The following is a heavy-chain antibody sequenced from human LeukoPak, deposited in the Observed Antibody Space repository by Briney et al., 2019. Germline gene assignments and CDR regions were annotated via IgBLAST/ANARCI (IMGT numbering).Heavy chain of an antibody. CDR2: IDPSDSYT. D-gene: IGHD3-22*01. CDR1: GYSFTSYW. Sequence: GESLKISCKGSGYSFTSYWNSWVRQMPGKGLEWMGRIDPSDSYTNYSPSFQGHVTISTDKSISTAYLQWSSLKASDTAMYYCARVGSGYYPYFDYWGQGTLVTVSS. CDR3: ARVGSGYYPYFDY. V-gene: IGHV5-10-1*01. J-gene: IGHJ4*02.